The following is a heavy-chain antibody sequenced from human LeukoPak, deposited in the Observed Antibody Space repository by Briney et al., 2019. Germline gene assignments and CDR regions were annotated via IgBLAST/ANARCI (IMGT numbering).Heavy chain of an antibody. CDR2: IGGSGTST. Sequence: PGGSLRLSCAASGFTFSSYAMSWVRQAPGKGLEWVSTIGGSGTSTYYADSVKGRFTISRDNSKNTLYLQMNSLRAEDTAVYYCAKGLGSVVRGAFDYWGQGTLVTVSS. V-gene: IGHV3-23*01. J-gene: IGHJ4*02. CDR1: GFTFSSYA. D-gene: IGHD3-10*01. CDR3: AKGLGSVVRGAFDY.